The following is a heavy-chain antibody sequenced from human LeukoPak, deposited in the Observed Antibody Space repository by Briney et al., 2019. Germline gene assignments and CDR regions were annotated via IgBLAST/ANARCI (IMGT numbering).Heavy chain of an antibody. Sequence: GGSLRLSCAASGFTFSSYGMHWVRQAPGKGLEWVAFIRYDGSNKYYADSVKGRFTISRDNSKNTLYLQMNSLRAEDTAVYYCARDHNAYYYGSGSYRAYYYMDVWGKGTTVTVSS. CDR2: IRYDGSNK. D-gene: IGHD3-10*01. J-gene: IGHJ6*03. V-gene: IGHV3-30*02. CDR3: ARDHNAYYYGSGSYRAYYYMDV. CDR1: GFTFSSYG.